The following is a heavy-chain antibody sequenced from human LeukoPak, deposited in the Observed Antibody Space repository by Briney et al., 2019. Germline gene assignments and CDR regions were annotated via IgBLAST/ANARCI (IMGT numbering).Heavy chain of an antibody. CDR1: GFPFSSYS. Sequence: GGSLRLSCAASGFPFSSYSMTWVRQAPGKGLEWVASINHNGNVNYYVDSVKGRFTISRDNAKNSLYLQMSNLRAEDTAVYSCARGGGLDVWGQGATVTVSS. J-gene: IGHJ6*02. CDR2: INHNGNVN. CDR3: ARGGGLDV. V-gene: IGHV3-7*03. D-gene: IGHD3-16*01.